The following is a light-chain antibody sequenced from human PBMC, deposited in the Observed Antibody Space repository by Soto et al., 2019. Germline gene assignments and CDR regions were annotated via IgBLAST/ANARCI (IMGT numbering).Light chain of an antibody. J-gene: IGLJ3*02. CDR2: GNS. V-gene: IGLV1-40*01. CDR3: QSYDSSLSDWV. Sequence: QSVLTQPPSVSGAPGQRVTISCTGSSSNIGAGYDVHWYQQLPGTAPKLLIYGNSNRPSGVPDRFSGSKSGTSASLAITGLQAEDEGDYYCQSYDSSLSDWVFGGGTKLTVL. CDR1: SSNIGAGYD.